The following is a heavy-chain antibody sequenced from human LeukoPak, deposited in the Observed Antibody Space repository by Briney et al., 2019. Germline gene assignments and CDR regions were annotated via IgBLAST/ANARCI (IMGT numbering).Heavy chain of an antibody. CDR1: GFTFDAYA. CDR3: AEEQSSSGSVDY. D-gene: IGHD1-26*01. V-gene: IGHV3-43*02. Sequence: GGSLRLSCAASGFTFDAYAMYWVRQAPGKGLECVSLISGDGGTTYYADSVKGRFTISRDNSKNSLYLQMNSLRTEDTALYYCAEEQSSSGSVDYWGQGTLVTVSS. J-gene: IGHJ4*02. CDR2: ISGDGGTT.